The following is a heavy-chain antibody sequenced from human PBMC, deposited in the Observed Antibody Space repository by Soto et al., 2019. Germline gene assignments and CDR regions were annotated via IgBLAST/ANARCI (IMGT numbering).Heavy chain of an antibody. J-gene: IGHJ4*02. Sequence: QVQLQESGPGLVRPSETLSLTCSVSGSSVNSGNYYWSWIRQPPGKGLEWIGYVYKSGSANYNPSLKSRHTISVDTAKNEFSLNLRSVTAADTAVYYCARRIVGASAFDFWGQGTLVRVSS. V-gene: IGHV4-61*01. CDR1: GSSVNSGNYY. D-gene: IGHD1-26*01. CDR3: ARRIVGASAFDF. CDR2: VYKSGSA.